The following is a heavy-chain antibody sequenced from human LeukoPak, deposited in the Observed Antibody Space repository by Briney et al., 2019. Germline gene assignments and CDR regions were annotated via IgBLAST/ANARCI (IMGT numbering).Heavy chain of an antibody. CDR3: ARGYYGSGSPDY. CDR2: INPSGGST. CDR1: GYTFTSYY. J-gene: IGHJ4*02. D-gene: IGHD3-10*01. V-gene: IGHV1-46*01. Sequence: ASVKVSCKASGYTFTSYYMHWVRQAPGQGLEWMGIINPSGGSTSYAQKFQGRVTMTRDTSISTAYMELSRLRSDDTAVYYCARGYYGSGSPDYWGQGTLVTVSS.